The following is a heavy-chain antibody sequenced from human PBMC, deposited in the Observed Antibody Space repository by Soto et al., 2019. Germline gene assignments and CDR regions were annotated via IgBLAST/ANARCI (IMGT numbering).Heavy chain of an antibody. J-gene: IGHJ6*02. Sequence: SETLSLTCTVSGGSISSYYWSWIRQPPGKGLEWIGYIYYSGSTNHNPSLKSRVTISVDTSKNQFSLKLSSVTAADTAVYYCARGGYSYAFGCNYYYYGMDVWGQGTTVTVSS. D-gene: IGHD5-18*01. CDR1: GGSISSYY. V-gene: IGHV4-59*01. CDR2: IYYSGST. CDR3: ARGGYSYAFGCNYYYYGMDV.